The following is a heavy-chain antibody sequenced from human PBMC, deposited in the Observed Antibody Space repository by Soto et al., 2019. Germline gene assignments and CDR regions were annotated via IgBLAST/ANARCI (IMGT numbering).Heavy chain of an antibody. CDR3: VGTDPTNDY. J-gene: IGHJ4*02. CDR2: IYNSGSA. Sequence: SETLSLTCRVSGASVRSGDYSWSCIRQAPGKDLEWIGYIYNSGSAHYNPSLKKRLNISIDTSKNQFSLKLNSVTAADTAIYYCVGTDPTNDYWGRGTLVTVSS. D-gene: IGHD5-12*01. V-gene: IGHV4-30-4*01. CDR1: GASVRSGDYS.